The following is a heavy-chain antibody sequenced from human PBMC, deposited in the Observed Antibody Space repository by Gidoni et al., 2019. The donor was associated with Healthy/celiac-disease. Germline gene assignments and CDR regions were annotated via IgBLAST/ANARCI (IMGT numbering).Heavy chain of an antibody. CDR1: GFTFSSSW. CDR2: INSDGRST. Sequence: EVQLVESGGGLVQPGGSLRLSCAASGFTFSSSWMSWVRQAPGKGLVWVSRINSDGRSTSYADSVKGRFTISRDNAKNTLYLQMNSLRAEDTAVYYCASRDGYSYYFDHWGQGTLVIVSS. J-gene: IGHJ4*02. V-gene: IGHV3-74*01. D-gene: IGHD5-12*01. CDR3: ASRDGYSYYFDH.